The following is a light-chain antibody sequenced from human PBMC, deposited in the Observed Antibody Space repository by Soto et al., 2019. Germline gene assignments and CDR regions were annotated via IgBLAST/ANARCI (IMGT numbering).Light chain of an antibody. CDR1: QSISGD. CDR3: QQYDSWPHT. V-gene: IGKV3-15*01. J-gene: IGKJ2*01. Sequence: EIVMTQSPATLSVSPGERVTLSCGASQSISGDLAWYQQKPGQAPRLVIYGASTWATGVPARFSGSGSATEFTLTISSLQSEDFAVYYCQQYDSWPHTFGLGTSLEIK. CDR2: GAS.